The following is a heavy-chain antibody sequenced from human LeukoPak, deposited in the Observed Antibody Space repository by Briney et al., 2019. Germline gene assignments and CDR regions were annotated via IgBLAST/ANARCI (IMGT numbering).Heavy chain of an antibody. CDR2: INQDGSDK. V-gene: IGHV3-7*03. CDR1: GLTFSIHW. D-gene: IGHD3-22*01. J-gene: IGHJ4*02. Sequence: GGSLRLSCAASGLTFSIHWMNWVRQAPGKGLECVANINQDGSDKYYVDSVKGRFTISRDNSKNTLYLQMNSLRAEDTAVYYCAKDIRGSYYYDSSGYYYVAFDYWGQGTLVTVSS. CDR3: AKDIRGSYYYDSSGYYYVAFDY.